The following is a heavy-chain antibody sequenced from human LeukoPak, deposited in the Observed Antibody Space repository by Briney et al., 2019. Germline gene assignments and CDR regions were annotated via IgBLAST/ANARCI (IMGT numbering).Heavy chain of an antibody. V-gene: IGHV4-34*01. D-gene: IGHD3-22*01. CDR1: GGSFSGYY. CDR3: ARGGRVTMIVVVIPRGAFDI. Sequence: SETLSLTCAVYGGSFSGYYWSWIRQPPGKGLEWIGEINHSGSTNYNPSLKSRVTISVDTSKNQFSLKLSSVPAADTAVYYCARGGRVTMIVVVIPRGAFDIWGQGTMVTVSS. J-gene: IGHJ3*02. CDR2: INHSGST.